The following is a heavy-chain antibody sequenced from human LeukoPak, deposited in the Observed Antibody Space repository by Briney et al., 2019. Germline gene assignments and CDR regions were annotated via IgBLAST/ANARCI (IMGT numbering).Heavy chain of an antibody. D-gene: IGHD6-19*01. CDR2: INHSGST. J-gene: IGHJ4*02. CDR3: ARVRDSSGWYGGDY. CDR1: GGSFSGYY. V-gene: IGHV4-34*01. Sequence: PSETLSLTCAVYGGSFSGYYWSWIRQPPGKGLEWIEEINHSGSTNYNPSLKSRVTISVDTSKNQFSLKLSSVTAADTAVYYRARVRDSSGWYGGDYWGQGTLVTVSS.